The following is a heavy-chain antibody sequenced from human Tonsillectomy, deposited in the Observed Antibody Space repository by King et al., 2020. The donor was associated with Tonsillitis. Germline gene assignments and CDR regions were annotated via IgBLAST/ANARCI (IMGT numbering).Heavy chain of an antibody. CDR2: IWYDGNDK. Sequence: HVQLVESGGGVVQPGRSLRLSCAASGFTFSSYGMHWVRQAPGKGLEWVAVIWYDGNDKYYADSVKGRFTISRDNSKNTLSLQMNSLRAEDTAVYYCARLGDYTADYWGQGTLVTVSS. CDR3: ARLGDYTADY. CDR1: GFTFSSYG. J-gene: IGHJ4*02. V-gene: IGHV3-33*08. D-gene: IGHD4-17*01.